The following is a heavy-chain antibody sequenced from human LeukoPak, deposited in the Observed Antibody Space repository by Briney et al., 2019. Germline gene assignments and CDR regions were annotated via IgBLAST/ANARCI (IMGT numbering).Heavy chain of an antibody. CDR1: GFTFSSYS. J-gene: IGHJ4*02. V-gene: IGHV3-21*01. CDR3: ARALPYYDFWSGSTCFDY. Sequence: PGGALRLSCAASGFTFSSYSMNWVRQAPAKGLEWVSSISNSSSYIYYADSVKGRFTISRDNAKNSLYLQMNSLRAGDTAVYYCARALPYYDFWSGSTCFDYWGEGTLVTVSP. CDR2: ISNSSSYI. D-gene: IGHD3-3*01.